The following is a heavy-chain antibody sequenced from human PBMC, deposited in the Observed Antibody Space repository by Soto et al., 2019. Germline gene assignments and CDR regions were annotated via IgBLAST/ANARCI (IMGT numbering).Heavy chain of an antibody. CDR3: XXXDLPLDY. CDR2: IYYSGST. CDR1: GGSISSGGYY. V-gene: IGHV4-31*03. Sequence: QVQLQESGPGLVKPSQTLSLTCTVSGGSISSGGYYWSXXRQHPGKGLEWIGYIYYSGSTYYNPSLKSRVIXXXXXXXXXXXXXXXXXXXXXXXXXXXXXDLPLDYWGQGTLVTVSS. J-gene: IGHJ4*02.